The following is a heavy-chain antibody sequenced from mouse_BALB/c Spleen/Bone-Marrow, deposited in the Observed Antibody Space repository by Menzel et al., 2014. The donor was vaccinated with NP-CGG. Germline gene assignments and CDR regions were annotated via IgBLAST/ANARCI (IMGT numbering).Heavy chain of an antibody. D-gene: IGHD2-4*01. Sequence: EVQRVESGGGLVQPGGSLKLSCTASGFTFSSYGLSWVRQTPDKRLELVATINRNGGTNSYPDSVKGRFTISRDNAKNPLFLEMRSLKSEDTALYYRARGVYDYSWFAYWGQGTLVTVSA. J-gene: IGHJ3*01. CDR1: GFTFSSYG. CDR2: INRNGGTN. CDR3: ARGVYDYSWFAY. V-gene: IGHV5-6-3*01.